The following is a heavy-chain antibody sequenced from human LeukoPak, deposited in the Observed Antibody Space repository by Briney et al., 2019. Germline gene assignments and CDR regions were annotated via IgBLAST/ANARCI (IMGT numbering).Heavy chain of an antibody. D-gene: IGHD3-10*01. CDR3: ARGRYGSGSYYNDFPYYYYMDV. CDR1: GYTFTSYY. V-gene: IGHV1-46*01. CDR2: INPTGGST. J-gene: IGHJ6*03. Sequence: ASVKVSCKASGYTFTSYYMHWVRQAPGEGLEWMGIINPTGGSTSYAQKFQGRVTMTRDMSTSTVYMEMSRLRSDDTAVYYCARGRYGSGSYYNDFPYYYYMDVWGIGTTVTISS.